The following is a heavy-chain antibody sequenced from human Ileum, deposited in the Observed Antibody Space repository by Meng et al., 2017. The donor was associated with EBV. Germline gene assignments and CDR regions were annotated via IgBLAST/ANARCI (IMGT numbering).Heavy chain of an antibody. CDR3: ASSDYYRSDY. CDR2: TSHSGST. Sequence: QVQLQVSGPGLVKPSETLSLTCAVSGGSISRSDWWSRVRQPPGKGLEWIGETSHSGSTNYSPSLKSRVTISLDKSKNQLSLKLNSVTAADTAVYYCASSDYYRSDYWGQGTLVTVSS. V-gene: IGHV4-4*02. D-gene: IGHD3-22*01. J-gene: IGHJ4*02. CDR1: GGSISRSDW.